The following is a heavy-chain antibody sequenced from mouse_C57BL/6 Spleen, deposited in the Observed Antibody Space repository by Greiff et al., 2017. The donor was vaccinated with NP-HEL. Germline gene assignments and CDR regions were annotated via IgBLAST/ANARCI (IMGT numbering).Heavy chain of an antibody. CDR3: ARERIYYGRSYYWYFDV. J-gene: IGHJ1*03. D-gene: IGHD1-1*01. V-gene: IGHV5-16*01. Sequence: EVKVVESEGGLVQPGSSMKLSCTASGFTFSDYYMAWVRQVPEKGLEWVANINYDGSSTYYMDSLKSRFIISRDNAKNILYLQMSSLKSEDTATYYCARERIYYGRSYYWYFDVWGTGTTVTVSS. CDR2: INYDGSST. CDR1: GFTFSDYY.